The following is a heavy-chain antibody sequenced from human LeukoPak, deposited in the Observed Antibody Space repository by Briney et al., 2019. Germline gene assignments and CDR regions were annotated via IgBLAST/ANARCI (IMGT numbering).Heavy chain of an antibody. J-gene: IGHJ4*02. CDR1: GYTFTSYD. CDR2: MNPNSGNT. V-gene: IGHV1-8*01. Sequence: ASVKVSCKASGYTFTSYDINWVRQATGQGLEWMGWMNPNSGNTGYAQKFQGRVTMTRNTSISTAYMELRSLRSDDTAVYYCAREKTGPMVRGVTLDYWGQGTLVTVSS. CDR3: AREKTGPMVRGVTLDY. D-gene: IGHD3-10*01.